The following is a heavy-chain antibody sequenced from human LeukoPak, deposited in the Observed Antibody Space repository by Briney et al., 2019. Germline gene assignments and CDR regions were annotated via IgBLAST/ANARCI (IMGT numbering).Heavy chain of an antibody. CDR3: AKDRTAGYDGLVDY. CDR1: GFTFSNYG. D-gene: IGHD5-12*01. CDR2: ISYDGSNK. Sequence: RGRSLRLSCAASGFTFSNYGMHWVRQAPGKGLEWVAVISYDGSNKYYTDSVKGRFTISRDNSKNTLYLQMNSLRAEDTAVYYCAKDRTAGYDGLVDYWGQGTLGTVSS. J-gene: IGHJ4*02. V-gene: IGHV3-30*18.